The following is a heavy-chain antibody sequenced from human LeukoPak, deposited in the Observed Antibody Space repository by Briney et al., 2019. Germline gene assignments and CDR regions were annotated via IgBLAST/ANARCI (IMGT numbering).Heavy chain of an antibody. CDR1: GFTFSHYG. CDR3: AKVHHYDFWSGYYYYYYYMVV. CDR2: ISGSGGST. D-gene: IGHD3-3*01. J-gene: IGHJ6*03. V-gene: IGHV3-23*01. Sequence: GGSLRLSCAASGFTFSHYGMTWVRQAPGKGLEWVSAISGSGGSTYYAGSVKGRFTIPRDNSKNTLCLQMNSLRAEDTAVYYCAKVHHYDFWSGYYYYYYYMVVWGKGTTVTVSS.